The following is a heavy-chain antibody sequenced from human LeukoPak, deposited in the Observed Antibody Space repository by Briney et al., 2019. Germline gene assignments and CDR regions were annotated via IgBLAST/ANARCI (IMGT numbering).Heavy chain of an antibody. Sequence: SETLSLTCTVSGGSISSSSYYWGWVRQPPGKGLEWIGSIYYSGSTYYNPSLKSRVTISVDTSKNQFSLKLSSVTAADTAVYYCARPLSADDALDIWGQGTMVTVSS. CDR3: ARPLSADDALDI. J-gene: IGHJ3*02. CDR1: GGSISSSSYY. V-gene: IGHV4-39*01. D-gene: IGHD6-25*01. CDR2: IYYSGST.